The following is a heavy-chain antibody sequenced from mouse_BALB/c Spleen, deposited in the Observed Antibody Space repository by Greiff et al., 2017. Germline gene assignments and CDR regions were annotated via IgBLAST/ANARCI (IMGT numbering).Heavy chain of an antibody. CDR1: GYTFTDYA. V-gene: IGHV1S137*01. CDR2: ISTYYGDA. J-gene: IGHJ2*01. D-gene: IGHD1-1*01. CDR3: ARGEDYGYYFDY. Sequence: QVQLQQSGAELVRPGVSVKISCKGSGYTFTDYAMHWVKQSHAKSLEWIGVISTYYGDASYNQKFKGKATMTVDKSSSTAYMELARLTSEDSAIYYCARGEDYGYYFDYWGQGTTLTVSS.